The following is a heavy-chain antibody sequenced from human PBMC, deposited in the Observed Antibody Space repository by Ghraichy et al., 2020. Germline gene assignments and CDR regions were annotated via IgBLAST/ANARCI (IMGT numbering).Heavy chain of an antibody. CDR3: AREMPPYSQVAGTFDY. J-gene: IGHJ4*02. CDR1: GDSVSSNSAA. V-gene: IGHV6-1*01. Sequence: SETLSLTCAISGDSVSSNSAAWNWIRQSPSRGLEWLGRTYYRSKWYNDYAVSVKSRITINPDTSKNQFSLQLNSVTPEDTAVYYCAREMPPYSQVAGTFDYWGQGTLVTVSS. CDR2: TYYRSKWYN. D-gene: IGHD6-19*01.